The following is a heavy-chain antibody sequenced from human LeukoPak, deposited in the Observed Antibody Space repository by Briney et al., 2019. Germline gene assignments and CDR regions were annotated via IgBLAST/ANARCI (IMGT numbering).Heavy chain of an antibody. CDR1: GFTFDDYA. CDR3: AKDRGGDSSSWYQKSTDYLFDY. V-gene: IGHV3-9*01. Sequence: GRSLRLSCAASGFTFDDYAMHWVRQAPGKGLEWVSGISWNSGSIGYADSVKGRFTISRDNAKNSLYLQMNSLRAEDTAVYYCAKDRGGDSSSWYQKSTDYLFDYWGQGTLVTVSS. J-gene: IGHJ4*02. D-gene: IGHD6-13*01. CDR2: ISWNSGSI.